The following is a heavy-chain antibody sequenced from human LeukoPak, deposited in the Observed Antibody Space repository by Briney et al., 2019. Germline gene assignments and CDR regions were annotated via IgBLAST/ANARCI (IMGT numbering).Heavy chain of an antibody. Sequence: GGSLRLSCAASGFTFSSDWMHWVRQAPGKGLVWVSRISTDGSTTYSADSVKGRFTISRDNAKNSLYLEMNSLRAEDTAVYYCARQAAAARLFSARYFDLWGRGTLVTVSS. CDR2: ISTDGSTT. D-gene: IGHD6-13*01. V-gene: IGHV3-74*01. J-gene: IGHJ2*01. CDR1: GFTFSSDW. CDR3: ARQAAAARLFSARYFDL.